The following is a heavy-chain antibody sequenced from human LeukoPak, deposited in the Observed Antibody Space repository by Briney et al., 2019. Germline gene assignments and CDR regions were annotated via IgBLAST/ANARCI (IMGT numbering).Heavy chain of an antibody. Sequence: PGGSLRLSCAASGFTFSDYYMGWIRQAPGKGLEWVSYISSSGSTIYYADSVKGRFTISRDNAKNSLYLQMNSLRAEDTAVYYCARDLPRYYYDSSGGAFDIWGQGTMVTVSS. CDR2: ISSSGSTI. D-gene: IGHD3-22*01. CDR3: ARDLPRYYYDSSGGAFDI. J-gene: IGHJ3*02. CDR1: GFTFSDYY. V-gene: IGHV3-11*01.